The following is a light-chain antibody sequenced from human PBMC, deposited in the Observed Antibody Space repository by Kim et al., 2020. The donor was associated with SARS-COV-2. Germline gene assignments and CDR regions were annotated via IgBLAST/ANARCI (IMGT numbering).Light chain of an antibody. CDR3: NSRDSSGNSYV. Sequence: ALGQKVRITCQGDSLRSYYASWYQQKPGQAPVLVIYGKNNRPSGIPDRFSGSSSGNTASLTITGAQAEDEADYYCNSRDSSGNSYVFGTGTKVTVL. J-gene: IGLJ1*01. V-gene: IGLV3-19*01. CDR1: SLRSYY. CDR2: GKN.